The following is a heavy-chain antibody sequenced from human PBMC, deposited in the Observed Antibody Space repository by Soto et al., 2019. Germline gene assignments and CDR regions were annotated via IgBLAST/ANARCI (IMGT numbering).Heavy chain of an antibody. J-gene: IGHJ4*02. V-gene: IGHV3-21*01. D-gene: IGHD3-10*01. CDR1: S. CDR3: ARGDRGVPTEFDY. Sequence: SAKSVRKDPGKGLEWVSSISSSSSYIYYADSVKGRFTISRDNDKNSLYLQMNSLRAEDTAVYYCARGDRGVPTEFDYWGQGTLVTVSS. CDR2: ISSSSSYI.